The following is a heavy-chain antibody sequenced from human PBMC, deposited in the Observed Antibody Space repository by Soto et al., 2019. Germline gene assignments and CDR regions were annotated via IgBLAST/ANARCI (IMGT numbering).Heavy chain of an antibody. V-gene: IGHV3-15*07. D-gene: IGHD1-26*01. Sequence: EVQLVESGGGLVKPGGSLRLSCAVSGFTFDKVWMNWVRQAPGKGLEWVGRIKSKTDGGTTDYAAPVKGRFTISRDDSKHMLYWQMNSLKTKDTGRYFCTTGTDELRYWGQGTLVTVSS. CDR1: GFTFDKVW. CDR3: TTGTDELRY. CDR2: IKSKTDGGTT. J-gene: IGHJ4*02.